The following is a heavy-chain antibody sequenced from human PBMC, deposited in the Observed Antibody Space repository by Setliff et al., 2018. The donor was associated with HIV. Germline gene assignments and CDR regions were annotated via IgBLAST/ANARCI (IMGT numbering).Heavy chain of an antibody. D-gene: IGHD3-3*01. Sequence: GGSLRLSCVVSGFNLRDYEMNWVRQMPGNGLEWVGLIWPDDSDAIYNPSFQGQVTLSADKSITTVYLQWSSLETPDTAMYYCARLSKFYDFWTPNYWGQGTLVTVSS. J-gene: IGHJ4*02. CDR3: ARLSKFYDFWTPNY. V-gene: IGHV5-51*01. CDR2: IWPDDSDA. CDR1: GFNLRDYE.